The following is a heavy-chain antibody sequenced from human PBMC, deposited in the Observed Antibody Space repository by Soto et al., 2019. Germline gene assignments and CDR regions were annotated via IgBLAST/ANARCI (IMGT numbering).Heavy chain of an antibody. J-gene: IGHJ5*02. CDR2: TYYRSKWYN. CDR1: GDSVSSNSAA. V-gene: IGHV6-1*01. CDR3: AREVPYYDFWSGRSPGMNWFDP. Sequence: PSQTLSLTCAISGDSVSSNSAAWNWIRQSPSRGLEWLGRTYYRSKWYNDYAVSVKSRITINPDTSKNQFSLQLNSVTPEDTAVYYCAREVPYYDFWSGRSPGMNWFDPWGQGTLVTVSS. D-gene: IGHD3-3*01.